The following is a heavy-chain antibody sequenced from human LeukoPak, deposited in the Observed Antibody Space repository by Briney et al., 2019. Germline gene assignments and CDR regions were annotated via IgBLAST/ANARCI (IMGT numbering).Heavy chain of an antibody. Sequence: ASVKVSCKASGYTFTSYGINWVRQVTGQGLEWVGWMNPKSGNTGYAQKFQGRVTINRNTSISTAYMEVSSLRYEDTAVYYCARRAVDNSYYYYMDVWGKGTTVTVSS. CDR2: MNPKSGNT. V-gene: IGHV1-8*03. CDR1: GYTFTSYG. CDR3: ARRAVDNSYYYYMDV. J-gene: IGHJ6*03. D-gene: IGHD6-19*01.